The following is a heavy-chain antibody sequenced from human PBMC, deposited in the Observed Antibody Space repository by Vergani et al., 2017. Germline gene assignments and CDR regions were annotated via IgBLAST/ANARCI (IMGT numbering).Heavy chain of an antibody. D-gene: IGHD6-19*01. Sequence: QVQLVQSGAEVKKPGASVQVSCKASGYTFTSSGISWVRQAPGQGLEWMGWTSAYNGNTNYAQKLQGRVTMTTDTSTSTAYMELMCLRSDDTAVYYCARDPMGWYPDYWGQGTLVTVSS. V-gene: IGHV1-18*01. CDR2: TSAYNGNT. CDR3: ARDPMGWYPDY. J-gene: IGHJ4*02. CDR1: GYTFTSSG.